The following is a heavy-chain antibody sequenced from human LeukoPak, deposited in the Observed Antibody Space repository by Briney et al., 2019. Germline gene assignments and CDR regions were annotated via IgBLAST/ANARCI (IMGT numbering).Heavy chain of an antibody. CDR1: GGSISSYY. Sequence: SETLSLTCTVSGGSISSYYWSWIRQPPGKGLEWIGYIYYSGSTNYNPSLKSRVTISVDTSKNQFSLKLSSVTAADTAVYYCARWEPHAFDIWGQGTMVTVSS. CDR2: IYYSGST. J-gene: IGHJ3*02. CDR3: ARWEPHAFDI. D-gene: IGHD1-26*01. V-gene: IGHV4-59*01.